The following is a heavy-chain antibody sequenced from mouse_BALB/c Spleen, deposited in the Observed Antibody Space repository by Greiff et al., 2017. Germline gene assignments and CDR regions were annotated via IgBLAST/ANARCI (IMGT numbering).Heavy chain of an antibody. CDR2: IRNKANGYTT. Sequence: EVQLQESGGGLVQPGGSLRLSCATSGFTFTDYYMSWVRQPPGKALEWLGFIRNKANGYTTEYSASVKGRFTISRDNSQSILYLQMNTLRAEDSATYYCARCYYGSSYNWYFDVWGAGTTVTVSS. J-gene: IGHJ1*01. D-gene: IGHD1-1*01. CDR3: ARCYYGSSYNWYFDV. CDR1: GFTFTDYY. V-gene: IGHV7-3*02.